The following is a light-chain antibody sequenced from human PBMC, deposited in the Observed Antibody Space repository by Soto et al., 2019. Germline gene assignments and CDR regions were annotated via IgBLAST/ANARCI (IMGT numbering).Light chain of an antibody. CDR3: QKYNSAPWT. J-gene: IGKJ1*01. CDR1: QGISNY. V-gene: IGKV1-27*01. Sequence: DIPMTQSPSSLSASVGDRVTITCRASQGISNYLAWYQQQPGKVPKLLIYVASTLQSGVPSRFSGSGSGTDFTLTISSLQPEDVATYYCQKYNSAPWTFGQGPKVEIK. CDR2: VAS.